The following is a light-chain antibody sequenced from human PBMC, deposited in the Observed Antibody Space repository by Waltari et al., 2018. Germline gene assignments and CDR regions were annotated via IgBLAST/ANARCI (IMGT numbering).Light chain of an antibody. CDR3: SSYTSSSTWI. Sequence: QPALTQPASVSGSPGQSITISCTGTNSDVGGYNYSSWYQQHPGKAPQLLIYDVNERPSGVSNRFSGSKSGNTASLTISGLQIEDEADYHCSSYTSSSTWIFGGGTKLTVL. J-gene: IGLJ2*01. CDR2: DVN. V-gene: IGLV2-14*03. CDR1: NSDVGGYNY.